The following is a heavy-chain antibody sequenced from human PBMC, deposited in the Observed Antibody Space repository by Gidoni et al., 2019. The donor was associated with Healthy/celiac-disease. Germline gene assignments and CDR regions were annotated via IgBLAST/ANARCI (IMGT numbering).Heavy chain of an antibody. D-gene: IGHD1-26*01. V-gene: IGHV3-9*01. CDR2: ISWNSGSI. CDR3: AKDIQWELIGVNGFDY. J-gene: IGHJ4*02. CDR1: GFTFDDYA. Sequence: EVQLVESGGSLVQPGRSLRLSCAPSGFTFDDYAMHWVRQAPGKGLECVAGISWNSGSIGYADSVKGRFTISRDNAKNSLYLQMNSLRAEDTALYYCAKDIQWELIGVNGFDYWGQGTLVTVSS.